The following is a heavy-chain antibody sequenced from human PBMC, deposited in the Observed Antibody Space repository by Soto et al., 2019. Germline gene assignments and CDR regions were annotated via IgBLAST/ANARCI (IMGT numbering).Heavy chain of an antibody. Sequence: QVQLVKSGAEVKKPGSSVKVSCTASGGTFSSYAISWVRQAPGQGLEWMGGIIPIFGTANYAQKFQGRVTITADESTSTAYMELSSLRSEDTAVYYCAESYGAYYYYGMDVWGQGTTVTVSS. CDR1: GGTFSSYA. CDR2: IIPIFGTA. V-gene: IGHV1-69*01. D-gene: IGHD5-18*01. J-gene: IGHJ6*02. CDR3: AESYGAYYYYGMDV.